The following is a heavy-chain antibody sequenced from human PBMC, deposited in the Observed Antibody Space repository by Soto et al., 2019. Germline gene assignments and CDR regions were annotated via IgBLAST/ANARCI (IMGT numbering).Heavy chain of an antibody. V-gene: IGHV4-34*01. J-gene: IGHJ3*02. D-gene: IGHD5-12*01. Sequence: QVQLQQWGAGLLKHSETLSLTCAVYCGSFSVYYWSWIRQPPGEGLEWIGEINHSGSTNYNPSFKSRVTISVDTSKNQFPLKLSSVTAADTAVYYCSRGFKMATSAFDIWGQGPMVTVSS. CDR3: SRGFKMATSAFDI. CDR2: INHSGST. CDR1: CGSFSVYY.